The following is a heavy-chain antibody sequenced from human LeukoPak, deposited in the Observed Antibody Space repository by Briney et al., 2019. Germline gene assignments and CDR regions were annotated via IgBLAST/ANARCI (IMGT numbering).Heavy chain of an antibody. CDR1: GFTFSSYS. Sequence: GGSLRLSCAASGFTFSSYSMNWVRQAPGKGLEWVSSISSSSSYIYYADSVKGRFTISRDNAKNSLYLQMNSLRAEDTAVYYCASEDTAMVPYYFDYWGQGTLVTVSS. D-gene: IGHD5-18*01. CDR2: ISSSSSYI. V-gene: IGHV3-21*01. J-gene: IGHJ4*02. CDR3: ASEDTAMVPYYFDY.